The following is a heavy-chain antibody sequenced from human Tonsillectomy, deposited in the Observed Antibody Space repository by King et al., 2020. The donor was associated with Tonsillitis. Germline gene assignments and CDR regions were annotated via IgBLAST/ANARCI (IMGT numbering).Heavy chain of an antibody. V-gene: IGHV4-59*08. J-gene: IGHJ3*02. CDR1: GGSISSYY. D-gene: IGHD2-15*01. Sequence: VQLQESGPGLVKPSETLSLTCTVSGGSISSYYWSWIRQPPGKGLEWIGYIYYSGSTNYNPSLKSRVTISVDTSKNQFSLKLSSVTAADTAVYYWARLGLGYCSGGSCYADAFDIWGQGTMVTVSS. CDR2: IYYSGST. CDR3: ARLGLGYCSGGSCYADAFDI.